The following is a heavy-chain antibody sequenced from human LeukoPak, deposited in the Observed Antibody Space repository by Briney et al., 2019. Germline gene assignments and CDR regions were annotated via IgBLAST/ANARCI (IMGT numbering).Heavy chain of an antibody. D-gene: IGHD3-10*01. CDR3: AKDRTLLWFGELDY. Sequence: PGESLRLSCAASGFTLSSYAMHWVRQAPAKGLEWVAVISYDGSNKYYADSVKGRFTISRDNSKNTLYLQMNSLRAEDTAVYYCAKDRTLLWFGELDYWGQGTLVTVSS. V-gene: IGHV3-30*04. J-gene: IGHJ4*02. CDR2: ISYDGSNK. CDR1: GFTLSSYA.